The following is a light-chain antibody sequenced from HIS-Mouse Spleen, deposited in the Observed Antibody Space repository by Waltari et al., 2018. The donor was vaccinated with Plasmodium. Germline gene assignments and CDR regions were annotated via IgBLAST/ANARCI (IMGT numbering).Light chain of an antibody. CDR2: DVS. CDR1: SSDFVGYNY. V-gene: IGLV2-11*01. CDR3: CSYAGSYTYV. J-gene: IGLJ1*01. Sequence: QSALTPPRSVSGSPGQSVTISCTGTSSDFVGYNYVSWYHQHPGKAPKLMIYDVSKRPSGVPDRFSGSKSGNTASLTISGLQAEDEADYYCCSYAGSYTYVFGTGTKVTVL.